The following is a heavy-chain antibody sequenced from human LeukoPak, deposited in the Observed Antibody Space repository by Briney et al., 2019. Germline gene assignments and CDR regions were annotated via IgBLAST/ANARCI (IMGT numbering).Heavy chain of an antibody. CDR1: GGSISSSNW. J-gene: IGHJ4*02. CDR3: ATRRDGYNGRFDY. D-gene: IGHD5-24*01. CDR2: IYHSGST. V-gene: IGHV4-4*02. Sequence: SETLSLTCAVSGGSISSSNWWSWVRQPPGKGLEWIGEIYHSGSTNYNPSLKSRVTISVDKSKNQFSLKLSSVTAADTAVYYCATRRDGYNGRFDYWGQGTLVTVSS.